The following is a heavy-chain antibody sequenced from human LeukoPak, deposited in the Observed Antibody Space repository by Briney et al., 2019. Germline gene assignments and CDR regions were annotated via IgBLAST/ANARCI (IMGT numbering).Heavy chain of an antibody. CDR3: ARDGYYDFWSGYYPSIGAFDI. J-gene: IGHJ3*02. CDR1: GGSISSYY. D-gene: IGHD3-3*01. V-gene: IGHV4-59*12. Sequence: SETLSLTCTVSGGSISSYYWRWIRQPPGKGLEWIGYIYYSGSTNYNPSLKSRVTMSVDTSKNQFSLKLSSVTAADTAVYYCARDGYYDFWSGYYPSIGAFDIWGQGTMVTVSS. CDR2: IYYSGST.